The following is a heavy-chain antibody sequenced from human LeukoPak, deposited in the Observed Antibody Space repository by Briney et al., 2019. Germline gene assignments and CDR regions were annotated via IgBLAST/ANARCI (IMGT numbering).Heavy chain of an antibody. CDR2: IYYRGTT. D-gene: IGHD3-16*02. J-gene: IGHJ4*02. CDR3: ARLARFEELSPRYYFDN. CDR1: GGSMNYYY. Sequence: SETLSLICTVSGGSMNYYYWSWIRQPPGQGLEWIGYIYYRGTTNYLPSLKVRVDISIDTSKNQFSLRLYSVTAADTAVYFCARLARFEELSPRYYFDNWGLGTLVTVSS. V-gene: IGHV4-59*08.